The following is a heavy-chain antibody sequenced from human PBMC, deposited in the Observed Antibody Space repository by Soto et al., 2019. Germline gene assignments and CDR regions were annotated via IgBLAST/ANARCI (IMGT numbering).Heavy chain of an antibody. V-gene: IGHV4-34*01. Sequence: QVQLQQWGAGLLKPSETLSLTCAVYGGSFSGYYWSWIRQPPGKGLEWIGEINHRGSTNYNPSLKSRVTISVDTSKNQFSLKLSSVTAADTAVYYCARTSAAAGNDYWGQGTLVTVSS. J-gene: IGHJ4*02. CDR1: GGSFSGYY. D-gene: IGHD6-13*01. CDR2: INHRGST. CDR3: ARTSAAAGNDY.